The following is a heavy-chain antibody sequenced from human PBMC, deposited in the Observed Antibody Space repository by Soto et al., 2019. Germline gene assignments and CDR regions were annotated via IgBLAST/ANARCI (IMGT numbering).Heavy chain of an antibody. CDR1: GFTFSDYA. Sequence: EVQLLDSVGGLVPPGGSLRLSCTASGFTFSDYAMSWVRQPPGKGLEWVSVISAGGSTYYADSVKGRFTVSRANSKNTLYLQMNSLRAEDTAVYYCANVPIWCSSTSCYTEGFDYWGQRTLVTVSS. D-gene: IGHD2-2*02. J-gene: IGHJ4*02. CDR2: ISAGGST. V-gene: IGHV3-23*01. CDR3: ANVPIWCSSTSCYTEGFDY.